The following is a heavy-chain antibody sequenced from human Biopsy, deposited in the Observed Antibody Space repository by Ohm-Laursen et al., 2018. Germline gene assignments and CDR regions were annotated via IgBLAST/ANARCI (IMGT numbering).Heavy chain of an antibody. J-gene: IGHJ5*02. CDR2: IIPMLGTV. CDR1: GGTFQKYG. V-gene: IGHV1-69*10. CDR3: ARDTLMAQHLVPGENWFDP. Sequence: ASVKASCKASGGTFQKYGVTWGRQAPGQGLEWMGGIIPMLGTVQYARKLRGRVTITADKPTSTAYMELTSLTSDDTAVYYCARDTLMAQHLVPGENWFDPWGQGTLVTVSS. D-gene: IGHD3-10*01.